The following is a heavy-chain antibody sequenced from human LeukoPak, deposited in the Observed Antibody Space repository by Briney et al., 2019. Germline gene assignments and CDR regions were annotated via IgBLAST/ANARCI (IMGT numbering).Heavy chain of an antibody. CDR2: MYLSGTT. Sequence: SETLSLTCTVSGDSINSLDLWSWVRPPPGKGLEWIGEMYLSGTTHSNPSVKSRVTISIDKSKNQFFLNLSSVTAADTAVYYCAGLVGRYSSGLYYYYFDYWGQGTLVTVSS. D-gene: IGHD3-22*01. CDR1: GDSINSLDL. V-gene: IGHV4-4*02. J-gene: IGHJ4*02. CDR3: AGLVGRYSSGLYYYYFDY.